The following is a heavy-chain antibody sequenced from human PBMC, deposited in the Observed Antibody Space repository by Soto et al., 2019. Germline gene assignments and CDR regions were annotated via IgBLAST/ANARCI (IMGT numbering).Heavy chain of an antibody. CDR2: ISGGGITT. CDR1: GFTFGSYA. CDR3: AKEVVITRWYFDF. J-gene: IGHJ2*01. D-gene: IGHD2-21*01. V-gene: IGHV3-23*01. Sequence: EVQLLESGGDLVQSGESLRLSCAASGFTFGSYAMSWVRQAPGKGLEWVSTISGGGITTSYADSVKGRFTISRDNYKNTLYLQMKSLRAEDTAVYYCAKEVVITRWYFDFWGRGTLVTVSS.